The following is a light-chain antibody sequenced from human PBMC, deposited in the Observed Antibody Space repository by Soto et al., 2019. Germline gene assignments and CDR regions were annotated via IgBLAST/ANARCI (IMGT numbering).Light chain of an antibody. J-gene: IGKJ5*01. V-gene: IGKV1-39*01. CDR2: AAS. CDR3: QQSYSTPQLT. CDR1: QSISSY. Sequence: DIQMTQSPSSLSASVGDRVTITCRASQSISSYLNWYQQKPGKAPKLLIYAASSLQSGVPSRFSGSRSGTDFTLTISSLQPEDFATYYCQQSYSTPQLTFGQGTRLEIK.